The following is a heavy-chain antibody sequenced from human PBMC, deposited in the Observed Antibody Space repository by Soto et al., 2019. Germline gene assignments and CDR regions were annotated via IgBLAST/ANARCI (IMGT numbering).Heavy chain of an antibody. CDR3: ARESEDLTSNFDY. CDR2: ISSTTNYI. CDR1: GFTFTRYS. Sequence: GSMRLSCAASGFTFTRYSMNWVRQAPGKGLEWVSSISSTTNYIYYGDSMKGRFTISRDNAKNSLYLEMNSLRAEDTAVYYCARESEDLTSNFDYWGQGTLVTVSS. J-gene: IGHJ4*02. V-gene: IGHV3-21*06.